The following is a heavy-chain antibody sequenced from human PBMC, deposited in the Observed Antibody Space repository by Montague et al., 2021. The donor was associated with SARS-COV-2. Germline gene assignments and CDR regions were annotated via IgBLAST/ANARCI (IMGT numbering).Heavy chain of an antibody. Sequence: SLRLSCAASGFTFSSYVMSWVRQPPGKGLEWVSLIYSAGSSTSYADSVKGWFTISRDNSKNVLYLQMNSLRAEDTALYYCAKDSYYYGLGYGMDVWGQGTTVTVSS. D-gene: IGHD3-10*01. J-gene: IGHJ6*02. CDR2: IYSAGSST. CDR1: GFTFSSYV. V-gene: IGHV3-23*03. CDR3: AKDSYYYGLGYGMDV.